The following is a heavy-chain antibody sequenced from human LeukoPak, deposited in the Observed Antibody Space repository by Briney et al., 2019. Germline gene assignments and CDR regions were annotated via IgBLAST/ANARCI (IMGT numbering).Heavy chain of an antibody. D-gene: IGHD6-13*01. J-gene: IGHJ4*02. Sequence: GRSLRLSCAAPGFTFSSYGMHWVRQAPGKGLEWVAVISYDGSNKYCADSVKGRFTISRDDSKNTLYLQMNSLRAEDTAVYYCAKDRSSSWSFDYWGQGTLVTVSS. CDR3: AKDRSSSWSFDY. CDR2: ISYDGSNK. CDR1: GFTFSSYG. V-gene: IGHV3-30*18.